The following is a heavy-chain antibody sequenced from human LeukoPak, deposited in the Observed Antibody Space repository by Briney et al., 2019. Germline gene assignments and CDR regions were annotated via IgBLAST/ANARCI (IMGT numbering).Heavy chain of an antibody. J-gene: IGHJ4*02. CDR3: ARDRFYGSSSYFDY. CDR1: GGSISSGGYY. V-gene: IGHV4-61*08. Sequence: SETLSLTCTVSGGSISSGGYYWSWIRQHPGKGLEWIGYIYYSGSTNYNPSLKSRVTISVDMSKNQFSLKLRSVTAADTAVYYCARDRFYGSSSYFDYWGQGILVTVSS. CDR2: IYYSGST. D-gene: IGHD6-6*01.